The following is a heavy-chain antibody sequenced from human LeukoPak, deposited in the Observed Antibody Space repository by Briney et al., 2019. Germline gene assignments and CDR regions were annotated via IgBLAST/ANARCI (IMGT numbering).Heavy chain of an antibody. V-gene: IGHV3-30*04. J-gene: IGHJ6*03. CDR3: ARDGYYMDV. CDR2: ISYDGSNK. CDR1: GFTFSSYA. Sequence: PGRSLRLSCAASGFTFSSYAMHWVRQAPGKGLEWVAVISYDGSNKYYADSVKGRFTISRDNSKNTLYVQMNSLRAEDMALYYCARDGYYMDVWGKGTTVTVSS.